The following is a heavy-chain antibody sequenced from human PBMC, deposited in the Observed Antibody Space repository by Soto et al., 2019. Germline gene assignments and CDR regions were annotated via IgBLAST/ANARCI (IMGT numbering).Heavy chain of an antibody. J-gene: IGHJ4*02. D-gene: IGHD3-22*01. Sequence: QVQLVESGGGVVQPGRSLRLSCAASGFTFSSYGMHWVRQAPGKGLEWVAVISYDGSNKYYADSVKGRFTISRDNSKNALYLPMNSLRAEDTAVYYCAKDLYYYYSSGYRPGAYWGQGTLVTVSS. CDR1: GFTFSSYG. V-gene: IGHV3-30*18. CDR2: ISYDGSNK. CDR3: AKDLYYYYSSGYRPGAY.